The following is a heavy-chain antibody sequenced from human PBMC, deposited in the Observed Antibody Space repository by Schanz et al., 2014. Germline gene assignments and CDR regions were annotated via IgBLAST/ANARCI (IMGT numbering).Heavy chain of an antibody. D-gene: IGHD3-10*02. V-gene: IGHV4-59*01. Sequence: QVQLQESGPGLVKSSETLSLTCTVSGGSISSFYWGWIRQPPGKGLEWIGYVYYTGSTTYNPSLKSRFTISVVPSKRQFSLKLSSVTAADTAVYYCARDKVTTLGYYGMDVWGQGTTVTVSS. CDR3: ARDKVTTLGYYGMDV. J-gene: IGHJ6*02. CDR2: VYYTGST. CDR1: GGSISSFY.